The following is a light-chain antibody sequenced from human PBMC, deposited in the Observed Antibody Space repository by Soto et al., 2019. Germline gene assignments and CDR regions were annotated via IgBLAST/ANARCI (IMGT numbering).Light chain of an antibody. J-gene: IGKJ3*01. V-gene: IGKV1-27*01. CDR2: AAS. CDR3: QKYSSAPFT. CDR1: QGISNY. Sequence: DIHITQSPSSLSASVGDRVTITCRASQGISNYVAWYQQKPGTAPKVLISAASTLQSGIPSRFSGSGFGTDFTLNISSLQPEDVATYYCQKYSSAPFTFGTGTKVEIK.